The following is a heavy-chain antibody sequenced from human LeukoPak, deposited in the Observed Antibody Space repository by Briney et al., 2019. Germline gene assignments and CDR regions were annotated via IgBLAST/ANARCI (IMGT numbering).Heavy chain of an antibody. CDR2: ISGSGGST. V-gene: IGHV3-23*01. CDR1: GFTFSSFA. J-gene: IGHJ4*02. Sequence: QPGGSLRLSCAASGFTFSSFAMSWVRQAPGKGLEWVSVISGSGGSTYYADSVKGRFTISRDNSKNTLYLQMNSLRAEDTAVYYCAEPEGGYYDIRPDWGQGTLVTVSS. CDR3: AEPEGGYYDIRPD. D-gene: IGHD3-22*01.